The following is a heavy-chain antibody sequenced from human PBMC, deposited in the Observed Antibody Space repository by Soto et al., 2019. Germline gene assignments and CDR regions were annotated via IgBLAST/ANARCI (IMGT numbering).Heavy chain of an antibody. J-gene: IGHJ5*02. Sequence: GGSLRLSCAASGFTFSSYSMNWVRQAPGKGLEWVSSISSSSSYIYYADSVKGRFTISRDNPKNSLYLQMNSLRAEDTAVYYCARLYSSSPTDWFDPWGQGTLVTVSS. CDR2: ISSSSSYI. V-gene: IGHV3-21*01. CDR3: ARLYSSSPTDWFDP. CDR1: GFTFSSYS. D-gene: IGHD6-13*01.